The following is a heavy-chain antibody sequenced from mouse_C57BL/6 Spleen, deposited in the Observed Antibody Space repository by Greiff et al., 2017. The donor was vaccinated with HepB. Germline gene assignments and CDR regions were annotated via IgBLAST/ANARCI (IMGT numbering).Heavy chain of an antibody. V-gene: IGHV1-80*01. CDR2: IYPGDGDT. D-gene: IGHD2-2*01. CDR1: GYAFSSYW. CDR3: ARGGGMVTSDYAMDY. Sequence: QVQLQQSGAELVKPGASVKISCKASGYAFSSYWMNWVKQRPGKGLEWIGQIYPGDGDTNYNGKFKGKATLTADKSSSTAYMQLSSLTSEDSAVYFGARGGGMVTSDYAMDYWGQGTSVTVSS. J-gene: IGHJ4*01.